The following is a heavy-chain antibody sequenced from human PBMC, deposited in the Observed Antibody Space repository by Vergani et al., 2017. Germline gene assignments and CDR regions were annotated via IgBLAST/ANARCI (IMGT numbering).Heavy chain of an antibody. CDR3: ARHGCSVKFYHLFDS. J-gene: IGHJ5*01. CDR2: FHHTGIT. D-gene: IGHD3-10*02. V-gene: IGHV4-38-2*02. CDR1: NYSISRGYF. Sequence: QVQLQESGPGLVKPSETLSLTCTVSNYSISRGYFWGWIRRPPGKGLEWIASFHHTGITSNNPSLKSRVTISVDTSKNLISLKLNSVTAADTALYYCARHGCSVKFYHLFDSWGHGTLVTVSS.